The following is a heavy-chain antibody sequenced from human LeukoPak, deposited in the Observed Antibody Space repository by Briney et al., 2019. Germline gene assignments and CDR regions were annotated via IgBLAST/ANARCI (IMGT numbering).Heavy chain of an antibody. Sequence: ASVKVSCKASGYTFTGHYMHWVRQAPGQGLEWMGWINPNSGGTNYAQKFQGRVTMTRDTSISTAYMELSRLRSDDTAVYYCARDGSIAAAGFDYWGQGTLVTVSS. V-gene: IGHV1-2*02. J-gene: IGHJ4*02. CDR3: ARDGSIAAAGFDY. CDR2: INPNSGGT. CDR1: GYTFTGHY. D-gene: IGHD6-13*01.